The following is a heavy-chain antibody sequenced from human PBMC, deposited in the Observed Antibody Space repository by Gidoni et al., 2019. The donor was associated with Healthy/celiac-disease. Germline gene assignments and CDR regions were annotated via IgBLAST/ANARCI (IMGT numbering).Heavy chain of an antibody. J-gene: IGHJ4*02. Sequence: QVQLQQRGAGLLKPSETLSLTCAVYGGSFSGDYGSWIRQPPGKGLEWIGEINHSGSTNCNPSLKSRVTISLDTSKHQLSLRLSSVTASDTAVYYCARGRVRRYYWGQGTLVTVSS. CDR3: ARGRVRRYY. CDR1: GGSFSGDY. V-gene: IGHV4-34*01. CDR2: INHSGST.